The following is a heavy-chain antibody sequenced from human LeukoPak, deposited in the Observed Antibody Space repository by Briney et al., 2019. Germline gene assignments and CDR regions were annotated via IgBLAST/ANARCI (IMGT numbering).Heavy chain of an antibody. CDR3: ATPYPMVRGVTTLNGTDV. CDR2: FDPEDGET. J-gene: IGHJ6*02. Sequence: ASVKVSCKVSGYTLTELSMHWVRQAPGKGLEWMGGFDPEDGETIYAQKFQGRVTMTEDTSTDTAYMELSSLRPEDTAVYYCATPYPMVRGVTTLNGTDVWGQGTTVTVSS. CDR1: GYTLTELS. D-gene: IGHD3-10*01. V-gene: IGHV1-24*01.